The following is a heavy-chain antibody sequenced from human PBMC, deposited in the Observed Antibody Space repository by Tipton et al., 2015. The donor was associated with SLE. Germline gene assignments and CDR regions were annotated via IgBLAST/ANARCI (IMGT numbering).Heavy chain of an antibody. CDR2: IHHDGGT. CDR1: GGSFSTYY. J-gene: IGHJ4*02. D-gene: IGHD2-21*01. V-gene: IGHV4-38-2*02. CDR3: ARGFRPYYFDP. Sequence: TLSLTCTVSGGSFSTYYWGWIRQPPGKGLEWIGSIHHDGGTYYNPSLKSRVTMSVDTSKSQFSLNLNSVTAADTAFYYCARGFRPYYFDPWGQGTLVTVSS.